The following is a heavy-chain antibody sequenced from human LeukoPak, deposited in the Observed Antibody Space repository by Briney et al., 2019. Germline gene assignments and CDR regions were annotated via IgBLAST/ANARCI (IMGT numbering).Heavy chain of an antibody. J-gene: IGHJ4*02. CDR2: INAGNGNT. Sequence: ASVKVSCKASGYAFTNYAIHWVRQAPGQRLEWMGWINAGNGNTKYLQRFQSRVTITRDTSASTAYMELSSLRYEDRAVFYCARGPIAAVAFFDYWGQGTLVSVSS. V-gene: IGHV1-3*01. D-gene: IGHD6-13*01. CDR1: GYAFTNYA. CDR3: ARGPIAAVAFFDY.